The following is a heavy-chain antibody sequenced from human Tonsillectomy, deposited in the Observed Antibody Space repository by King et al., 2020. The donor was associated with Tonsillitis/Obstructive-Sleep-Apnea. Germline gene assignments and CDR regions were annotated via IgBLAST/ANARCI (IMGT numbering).Heavy chain of an antibody. D-gene: IGHD2-15*01. CDR2: ISGSGGST. Sequence: EVQLLESGGGLVQPGGSLRLSCAASGFTFSSYAMSWVRQAPGKGLEWVSAISGSGGSTYYADSVKGRFTISRDNSKNTLYLQMNSLRAEDTAVYYCAKDYCSGGSCYFYFDYWGQGTPVTVSS. J-gene: IGHJ4*02. CDR1: GFTFSSYA. V-gene: IGHV3-23*01. CDR3: AKDYCSGGSCYFYFDY.